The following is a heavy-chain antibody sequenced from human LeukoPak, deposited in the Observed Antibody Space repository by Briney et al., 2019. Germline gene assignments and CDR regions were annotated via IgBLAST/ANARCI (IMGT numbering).Heavy chain of an antibody. J-gene: IGHJ3*02. Sequence: PGGSLRLSCAASGFTFSSYEMNWVRQAPGKGLEWVSSISSSSSYIYYADSVKGRFTISRDNAKNSLYLQMNSLRAEDTAVYYCASNRREGVLAVAGLDAFDIWGQGTMVTVSS. CDR1: GFTFSSYE. D-gene: IGHD6-19*01. CDR2: ISSSSSYI. CDR3: ASNRREGVLAVAGLDAFDI. V-gene: IGHV3-21*01.